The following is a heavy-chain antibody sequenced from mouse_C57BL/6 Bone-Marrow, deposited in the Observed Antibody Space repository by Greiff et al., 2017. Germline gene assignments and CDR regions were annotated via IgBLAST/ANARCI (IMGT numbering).Heavy chain of an antibody. CDR1: GFSFNTYA. V-gene: IGHV10-1*01. J-gene: IGHJ3*01. CDR3: GGHNSDSWFAY. Sequence: EVKVVESGGGLVQPRGSLKLSCAASGFSFNTYAMNWVRQAPGKGLEWVARISSKSNNYATYYADSVKVRFTISRDDSEIMLHLQMNNLKTEDTAMYYCGGHNSDSWFAYWGQGTLVTVSA. CDR2: ISSKSNNYAT.